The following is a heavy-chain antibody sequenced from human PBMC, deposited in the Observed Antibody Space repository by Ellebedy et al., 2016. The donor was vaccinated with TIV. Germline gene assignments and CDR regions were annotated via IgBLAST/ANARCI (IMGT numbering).Heavy chain of an antibody. J-gene: IGHJ4*02. Sequence: GESLKISCAASGLTFSSYAMSWVRQAPGKGLEWVAAITGSGGSTYYADSVQGRFTISRDNSKNTLYLQMNSLRAEDTAVYYCARGYCSGGSCSYYWGQGTLVTVSS. V-gene: IGHV3-23*01. CDR3: ARGYCSGGSCSYY. CDR1: GLTFSSYA. D-gene: IGHD2-15*01. CDR2: ITGSGGST.